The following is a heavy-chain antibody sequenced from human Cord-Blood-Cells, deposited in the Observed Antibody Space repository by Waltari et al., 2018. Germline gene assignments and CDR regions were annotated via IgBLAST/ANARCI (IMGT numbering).Heavy chain of an antibody. CDR1: GGSFSGYY. CDR3: ARGLGYCSGGSCYFLDY. Sequence: QVQLQQWGAGLLKPSETLSLTCAVYGGSFSGYYWSWIRPPPGKGLEWIGKINQSGSNNYTPALKSRVTISVDRAKNQFSLKLSSVTAADTAVYYCARGLGYCSGGSCYFLDYWGQGTLVTVSS. V-gene: IGHV4-34*01. CDR2: INQSGSN. J-gene: IGHJ4*02. D-gene: IGHD2-15*01.